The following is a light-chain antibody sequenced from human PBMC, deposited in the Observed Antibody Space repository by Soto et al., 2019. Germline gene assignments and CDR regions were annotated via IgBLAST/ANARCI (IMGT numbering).Light chain of an antibody. CDR2: DAS. Sequence: EIVLTQSPATLSLSPGERATLSCRASQSVTSYLAWYQQRPGQAPRLLINDASRRATGIPDRFSGSGSGADFTLTISSLEPEDFAVYYCQQRSSWPIPFGQGTRLEIK. CDR3: QQRSSWPIP. V-gene: IGKV3-11*01. CDR1: QSVTSY. J-gene: IGKJ5*01.